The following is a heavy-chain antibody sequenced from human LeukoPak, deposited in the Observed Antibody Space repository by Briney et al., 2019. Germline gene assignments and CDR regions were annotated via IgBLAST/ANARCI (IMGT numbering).Heavy chain of an antibody. Sequence: ASVKVSCKASGYTFTSYDINWVRQATGQGLEWMGWMNPNSGNTGYAQKFQGRVTMTRNTSISTAYMELSSLRSEDTAVYYCATRRGSSSTYYFDYWGQGTLVTVSS. CDR3: ATRRGSSSTYYFDY. CDR1: GYTFTSYD. J-gene: IGHJ4*02. D-gene: IGHD6-6*01. CDR2: MNPNSGNT. V-gene: IGHV1-8*01.